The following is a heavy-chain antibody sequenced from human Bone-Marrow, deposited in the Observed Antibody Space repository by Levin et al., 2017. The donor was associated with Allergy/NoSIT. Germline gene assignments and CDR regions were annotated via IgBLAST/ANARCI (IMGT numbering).Heavy chain of an antibody. J-gene: IGHJ5*02. Sequence: PSETLSLTCRISGGSISDSNYYWGWIRQPPGKGLEFVGTISSSGGTYRSPSLKSRATLSLDSSENHFSLDLTLVTAADTAVYYCARAIQRVNAAFLDPWGQGILVTVSS. V-gene: IGHV4-39*07. CDR3: ARAIQRVNAAFLDP. CDR1: GGSISDSNYY. D-gene: IGHD3-3*01. CDR2: ISSSGGT.